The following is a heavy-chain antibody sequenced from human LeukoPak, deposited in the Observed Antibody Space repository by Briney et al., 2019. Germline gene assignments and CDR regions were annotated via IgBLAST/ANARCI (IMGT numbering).Heavy chain of an antibody. Sequence: PGGSLRLSCAASGFTFSSYWMSWAPQAPGRGREWVANIKQDGSEKYYVDSVKGRFTISRDNAKNSLYLQMNSLRAEDTAVYYCARGGGVPAANYYYYGMDVWGQGTTVTVSS. J-gene: IGHJ6*02. CDR2: IKQDGSEK. D-gene: IGHD2-2*01. CDR3: ARGGGVPAANYYYYGMDV. V-gene: IGHV3-7*01. CDR1: GFTFSSYW.